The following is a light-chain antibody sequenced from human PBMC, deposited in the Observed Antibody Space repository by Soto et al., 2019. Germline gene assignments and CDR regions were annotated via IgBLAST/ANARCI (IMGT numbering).Light chain of an antibody. Sequence: QSVLTQPPSASGTPGQRVTISCSGSSSNIGSNYVYWYQQLPGTAPKLLIYRNKQRPSGVPDRFSGSKSGTSASLAISGLRSEDEADSYCAAWDYSLSGRGLYVFGAGTKVTVL. V-gene: IGLV1-47*01. CDR2: RNK. CDR1: SSNIGSNY. J-gene: IGLJ1*01. CDR3: AAWDYSLSGRGLYV.